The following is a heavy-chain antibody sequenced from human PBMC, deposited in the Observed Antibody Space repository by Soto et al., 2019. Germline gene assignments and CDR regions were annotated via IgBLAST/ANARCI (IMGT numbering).Heavy chain of an antibody. D-gene: IGHD1-1*01. CDR1: GGSISSGGDS. CDR3: ARDQLEGNWFDP. Sequence: QLQLQESGSGLVRPSQTLSLTCAVSGGSISSGGDSWNWIRQPPGKGLEWIGYIYHRGSTLYNPYLKSRVTISVDKSKNQFSLKLSSVTAADTAVYYCARDQLEGNWFDPWGQGTLVTVSS. V-gene: IGHV4-30-2*01. J-gene: IGHJ5*02. CDR2: IYHRGST.